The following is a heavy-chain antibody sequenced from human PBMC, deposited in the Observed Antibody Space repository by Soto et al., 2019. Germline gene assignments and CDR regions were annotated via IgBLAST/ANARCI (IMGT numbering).Heavy chain of an antibody. CDR1: GFRFSSYD. CDR3: VRGGYYGSGPMDV. CDR2: IGTAGAT. Sequence: EVQMVESGGGLVQPGGSLRLSCAASGFRFSSYDMHWVRQATGKGLDWVSAIGTAGATYYSDSVKGRFTISRENAKNSFYLHMNSLRAGDTAVYYCVRGGYYGSGPMDVWGPGTTVTVSS. D-gene: IGHD3-10*01. V-gene: IGHV3-13*01. J-gene: IGHJ6*02.